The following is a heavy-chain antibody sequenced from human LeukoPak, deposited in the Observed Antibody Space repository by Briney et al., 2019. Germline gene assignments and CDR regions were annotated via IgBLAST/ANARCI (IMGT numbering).Heavy chain of an antibody. Sequence: GGSLRLSCAASGFTFSSYAMSWVRQAPGKGLEGVSAISCSGGSIYSADSVKGRSTICRDNSTTTLYLKMNSLRAEETAVYYCAIKVAQHNSGWYFYYSGQGTLVTASS. CDR1: GFTFSSYA. CDR2: ISCSGGSI. J-gene: IGHJ4*02. V-gene: IGHV3-23*01. CDR3: AIKVAQHNSGWYFYY. D-gene: IGHD6-19*01.